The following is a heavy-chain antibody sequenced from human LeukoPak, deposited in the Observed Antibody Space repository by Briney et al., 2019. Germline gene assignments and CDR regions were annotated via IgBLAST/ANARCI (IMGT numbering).Heavy chain of an antibody. CDR2: ISGSGGST. Sequence: PGGSLRLSCAASGFTFTSYAMSWVRQAPGKGLEWVSAISGSGGSTYYADPVKGRFTISRDNAKNSLYLQMNSLRAEDTAVYYCARDERAYGSGSYFDYWGQGTLVTVSS. V-gene: IGHV3-23*01. CDR1: GFTFTSYA. CDR3: ARDERAYGSGSYFDY. D-gene: IGHD3-10*01. J-gene: IGHJ4*02.